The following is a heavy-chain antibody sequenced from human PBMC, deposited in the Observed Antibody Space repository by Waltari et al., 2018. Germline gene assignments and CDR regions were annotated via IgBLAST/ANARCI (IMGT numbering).Heavy chain of an antibody. J-gene: IGHJ3*02. CDR1: GGSISSYY. CDR3: ARAEVKGISAFDI. CDR2: IEYRGRS. V-gene: IGHV4-59*01. Sequence: QVQLQESGPGLVKPSETLSLTCTVSGGSISSYYWRWIRQPPGKGLGWIGDIEYRGRSNHNPSLKSRVTISVDTSKNQFSLKLSSVTAADTAVYYCARAEVKGISAFDIWGQGTMVTVSS. D-gene: IGHD2-15*01.